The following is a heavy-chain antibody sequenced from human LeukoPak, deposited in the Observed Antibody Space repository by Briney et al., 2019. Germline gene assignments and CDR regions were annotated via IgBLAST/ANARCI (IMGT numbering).Heavy chain of an antibody. D-gene: IGHD1-26*01. V-gene: IGHV4-59*08. Sequence: PSETLSLTCTVSGCSISSYYWSWIRQPPGKGLDWIGYIYYSGSINYNPSLKSRVTISVDTSKNQFSLKLRSVTAADTAVYYCARYSGSYSGFDYWGQGTLVTVSS. CDR1: GCSISSYY. CDR2: IYYSGSI. J-gene: IGHJ4*02. CDR3: ARYSGSYSGFDY.